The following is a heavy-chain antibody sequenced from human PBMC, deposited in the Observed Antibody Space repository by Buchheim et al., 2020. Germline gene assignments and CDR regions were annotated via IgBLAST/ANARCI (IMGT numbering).Heavy chain of an antibody. CDR3: AREHGPAASDAFDI. J-gene: IGHJ3*02. CDR1: GFTFSSYG. CDR2: IWYDGSNK. V-gene: IGHV3-33*01. D-gene: IGHD2-2*01. Sequence: QVQLVESGGGVVQPGRSLRLSCAASGFTFSSYGMHWVRQAPGKGLEWVAVIWYDGSNKYYADSVKGRFTISRDNSKNTLYLQMNSLRAEDTAVYYCAREHGPAASDAFDIWGQGT.